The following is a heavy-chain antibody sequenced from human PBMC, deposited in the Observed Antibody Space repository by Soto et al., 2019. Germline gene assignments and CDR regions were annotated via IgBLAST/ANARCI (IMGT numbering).Heavy chain of an antibody. J-gene: IGHJ4*02. D-gene: IGHD1-7*01. CDR1: GDSISSGGYY. CDR2: IYDNGGA. CDR3: ARVKGGTTRRAFDS. V-gene: IGHV4-31*03. Sequence: QVQLQESGPGLVKPSQTLSLTCTVSGDSISSGGYYWSWIRQHPGKGLELIGYIYDNGGAYYSPSLTGRVVISVDRSENQCSLRLSSVTAADTAVYYCARVKGGTTRRAFDSWGQGTLVTVSS.